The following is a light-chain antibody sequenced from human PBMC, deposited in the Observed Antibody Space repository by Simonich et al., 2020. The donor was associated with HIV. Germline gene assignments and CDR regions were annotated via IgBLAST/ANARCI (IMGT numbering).Light chain of an antibody. CDR3: QQYYSTPWT. Sequence: DIVMTQSPDSLAVSLGERATINCKSSLGVLYSSNNKNYLAWYQQQPGQPPKLLFYWESTRESGVPDRFSGSGSGTDFTLTISSLQAEDVAIYYCQQYYSTPWTFGQGTKVEIK. V-gene: IGKV4-1*01. J-gene: IGKJ1*01. CDR2: WES. CDR1: LGVLYSSNNKNY.